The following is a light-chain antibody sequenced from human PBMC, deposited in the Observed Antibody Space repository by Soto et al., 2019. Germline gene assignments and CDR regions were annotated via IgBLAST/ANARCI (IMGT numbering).Light chain of an antibody. CDR3: CSYAGSYTWV. V-gene: IGLV2-11*01. Sequence: QSSLTQPRSVSGSPGQSVTISCTGTSSDVGGYNYVSWYQQHPGKAPKLMIYDVSKGPSGVPDRFSGFKSGNTASLTISGLQAEDEADYYCCSYAGSYTWVFGGGTKVTVL. J-gene: IGLJ2*01. CDR1: SSDVGGYNY. CDR2: DVS.